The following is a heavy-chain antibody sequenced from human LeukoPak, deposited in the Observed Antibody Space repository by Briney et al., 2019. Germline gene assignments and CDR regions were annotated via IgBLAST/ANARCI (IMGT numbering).Heavy chain of an antibody. CDR3: ARQLYGSGSYLIYYYYYMDV. Sequence: PSETLSLTCTVSGGSISSSSYYWGWIRQPPGKGLEWIGSIYYSGSTYYNPSLKSRVTIYVDTSKNQFSLKLSSVTAADTAVYYCARQLYGSGSYLIYYYYYMDVWGKGTTVTISS. D-gene: IGHD3-10*01. CDR2: IYYSGST. V-gene: IGHV4-39*01. J-gene: IGHJ6*03. CDR1: GGSISSSSYY.